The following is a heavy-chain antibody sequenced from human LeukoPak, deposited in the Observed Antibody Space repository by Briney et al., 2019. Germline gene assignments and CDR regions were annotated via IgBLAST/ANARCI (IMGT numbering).Heavy chain of an antibody. D-gene: IGHD2-2*01. J-gene: IGHJ4*02. V-gene: IGHV1-8*01. CDR3: ARVDVICSSTSCYPFDY. Sequence: AASVKVSCKASGYTFTSYDINWVRQATGQGLEWLGWMNPNSGNTGYAQKFQGRVTMTRNTSISTAYMELSSLRSEDTAVYYCARVDVICSSTSCYPFDYWGPGTLVTVSS. CDR2: MNPNSGNT. CDR1: GYTFTSYD.